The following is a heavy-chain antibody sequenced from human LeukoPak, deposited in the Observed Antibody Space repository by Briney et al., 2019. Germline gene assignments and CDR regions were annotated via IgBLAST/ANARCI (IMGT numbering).Heavy chain of an antibody. J-gene: IGHJ4*02. CDR1: GFTFSCYE. D-gene: IGHD3-10*01. CDR3: ARDGSFGSGSYADY. Sequence: GGSLRLSCAASGFTFSCYEMNWVRQGPGKGLEWVSYISNSGSTKYYADSVKGRFTVSRDNADNLLYLQMNSLRAEDTAVYYCARDGSFGSGSYADYWGQGTLVTVSS. CDR2: ISNSGSTK. V-gene: IGHV3-48*03.